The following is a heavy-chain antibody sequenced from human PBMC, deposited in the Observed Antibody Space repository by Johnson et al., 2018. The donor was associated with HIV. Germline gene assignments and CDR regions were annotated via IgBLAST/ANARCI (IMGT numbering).Heavy chain of an antibody. J-gene: IGHJ3*02. D-gene: IGHD3-10*01. CDR1: GFTLSEYD. CDR2: ISYDGTNK. CDR3: ARDRGGPVRDDAFDI. V-gene: IGHV3-30*19. Sequence: QVQLVESGGGVVQPGRSLRLSCAASGFTLSEYDIHWVRQVPGKGLEWVALISYDGTNKYYADSVKGRFTISRDNSKNTLYLQMNSLRAEDTAVYYCARDRGGPVRDDAFDIWGQGTMVTVSS.